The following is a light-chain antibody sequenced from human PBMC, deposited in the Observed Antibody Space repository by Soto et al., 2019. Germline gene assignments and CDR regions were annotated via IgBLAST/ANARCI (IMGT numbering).Light chain of an antibody. CDR3: AAWDDSLNGYV. CDR2: STN. V-gene: IGLV1-44*01. J-gene: IGLJ1*01. Sequence: QSVLTQPPSASGTPGQRVTISCSGSSSNIGRNNVNWYQQLPGAAPKLLVFSTNQRPSGVPDRFSGSKSGTSDSLAISGLQSEYEADYYCAAWDDSLNGYVFGTGTKLTVL. CDR1: SSNIGRNN.